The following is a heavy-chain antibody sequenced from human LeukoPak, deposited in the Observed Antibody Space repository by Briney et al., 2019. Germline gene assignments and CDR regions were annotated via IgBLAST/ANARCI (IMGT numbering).Heavy chain of an antibody. CDR3: AKAPYCGGDCYAPDDAFDI. Sequence: ASVKVSCKAFGGTFSSYAISWVRQAPGQGLEWMGRIIPILGIANYAQKFQGRVTITADKSTSTAYMELSSLRSEDTAVYYCAKAPYCGGDCYAPDDAFDIWGQGTMVTVSS. CDR1: GGTFSSYA. D-gene: IGHD2-21*02. V-gene: IGHV1-69*04. CDR2: IIPILGIA. J-gene: IGHJ3*02.